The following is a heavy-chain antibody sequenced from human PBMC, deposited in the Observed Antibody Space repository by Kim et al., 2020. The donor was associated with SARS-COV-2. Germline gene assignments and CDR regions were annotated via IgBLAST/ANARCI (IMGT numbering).Heavy chain of an antibody. J-gene: IGHJ2*01. V-gene: IGHV1-69*02. Sequence: SVKVSCKASGASFSTYTIAWVRQAPGQGLEWMGRIIPILGIPNYAQKFQGRVTITADKSTSTAFMELTSLRSDDTAVYYCARPTVVTLNDAWYFDLWGRGTLVTVSS. CDR3: ARPTVVTLNDAWYFDL. CDR1: GASFSTYT. CDR2: IIPILGIP. D-gene: IGHD4-17*01.